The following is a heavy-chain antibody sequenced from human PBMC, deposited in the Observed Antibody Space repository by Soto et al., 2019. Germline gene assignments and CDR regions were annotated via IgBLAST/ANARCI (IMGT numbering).Heavy chain of an antibody. J-gene: IGHJ4*02. CDR2: IWYDGTQK. D-gene: IGHD4-17*01. V-gene: IGHV3-33*08. Sequence: GGSLRLSCAASGFTFNTYSMHWVRQPPGKGLEWLAAIWYDGTQKYYADSVKGRFIISRDNSKKTLYLEMNSLRAEDTAVYYCARAGGTTVTGLWHFDSWGQGTLVTVSS. CDR3: ARAGGTTVTGLWHFDS. CDR1: GFTFNTYS.